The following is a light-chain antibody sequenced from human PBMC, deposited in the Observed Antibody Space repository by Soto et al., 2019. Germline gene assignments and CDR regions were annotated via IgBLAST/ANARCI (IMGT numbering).Light chain of an antibody. V-gene: IGLV2-14*01. J-gene: IGLJ2*01. Sequence: QSALTQPASVSGSPGQSITISCTGTSSDVGGYTYVSWYQQHPGKAPKLMIYEVSNRPSGVSRCFSGSKSGNTASLTISGLQAEDEADYYCSSYTSSSTVIFGGGTKLTVL. CDR2: EVS. CDR1: SSDVGGYTY. CDR3: SSYTSSSTVI.